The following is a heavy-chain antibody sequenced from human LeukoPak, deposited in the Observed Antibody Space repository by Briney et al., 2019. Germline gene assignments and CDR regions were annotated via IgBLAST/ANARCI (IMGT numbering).Heavy chain of an antibody. V-gene: IGHV1-69*05. J-gene: IGHJ4*02. CDR2: IIPIFGTA. CDR3: AGGDHYDSSGYWVPFDY. D-gene: IGHD3-22*01. Sequence: ASVKVSCKASGGTCSSYAISWVRQAPGQGLEWMGGIIPIFGTANYAQKFQGRVTITTDESTSTAYMELSSLRSEDTAVYYCAGGDHYDSSGYWVPFDYWGQGTLVTVSS. CDR1: GGTCSSYA.